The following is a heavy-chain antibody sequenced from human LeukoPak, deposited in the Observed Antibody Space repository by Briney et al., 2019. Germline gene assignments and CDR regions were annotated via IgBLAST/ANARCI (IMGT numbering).Heavy chain of an antibody. Sequence: GESLKISCEGSGYSFIRYWIGWVRQMPGKGLEWMGIIYPGDSDTRYSPSFQGQVTISADKSTSTAYLQWSGLKASDSAMYYCARHGRGSCSGGSCYHQDYWGQGTLVTVSS. V-gene: IGHV5-51*01. CDR1: GYSFIRYW. CDR3: ARHGRGSCSGGSCYHQDY. D-gene: IGHD2-15*01. CDR2: IYPGDSDT. J-gene: IGHJ4*02.